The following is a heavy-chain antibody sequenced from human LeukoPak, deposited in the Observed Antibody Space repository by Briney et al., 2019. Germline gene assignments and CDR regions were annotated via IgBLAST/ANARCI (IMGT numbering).Heavy chain of an antibody. Sequence: SVKVSCKASGGTFSSYAISWVRQAPGQGLEWMGGIIPIFGTANYAQKFRGRVTITADKSTRTAYMELSSLRSDDTAVYYCARERRGIDRAFDIWGQGTMVTVSS. CDR2: IIPIFGTA. CDR3: ARERRGIDRAFDI. J-gene: IGHJ3*02. D-gene: IGHD2/OR15-2a*01. V-gene: IGHV1-69*06. CDR1: GGTFSSYA.